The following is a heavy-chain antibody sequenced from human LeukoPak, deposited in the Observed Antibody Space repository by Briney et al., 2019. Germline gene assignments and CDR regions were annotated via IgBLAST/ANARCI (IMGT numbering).Heavy chain of an antibody. D-gene: IGHD1-26*01. CDR3: ARGRGSYFY. J-gene: IGHJ4*02. V-gene: IGHV3-66*02. CDR2: IYDDGST. Sequence: GGSLRLSCAASGFTVSSNYMTWVRQAPGKGLEWVSVIYDDGSTYYADSVKGRFTISRDNSENTLYLQMNTLRAEDTAVYYCARGRGSYFYWGQGTLVTVSS. CDR1: GFTVSSNY.